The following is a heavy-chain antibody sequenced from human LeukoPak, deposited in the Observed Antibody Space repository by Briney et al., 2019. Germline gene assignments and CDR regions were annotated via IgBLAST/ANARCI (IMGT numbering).Heavy chain of an antibody. J-gene: IGHJ6*03. D-gene: IGHD2-15*01. CDR1: GFTFSYYW. Sequence: GGSLRLSCAASGFTFSYYWMSWVRQAPGKGLEWVSAVSSTGGTTYYADSVKGRFTISRDNSKNTLFLQINSLRAEDTAVYYCAKNGDRGAFCSGGTCYPYYYYYMDVWGKGTTVTISS. CDR2: VSSTGGTT. CDR3: AKNGDRGAFCSGGTCYPYYYYYMDV. V-gene: IGHV3-23*01.